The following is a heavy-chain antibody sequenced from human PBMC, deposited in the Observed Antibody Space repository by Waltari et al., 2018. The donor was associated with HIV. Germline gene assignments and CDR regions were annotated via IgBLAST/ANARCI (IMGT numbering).Heavy chain of an antibody. CDR3: AKDRSDFWTGFLDH. Sequence: VQLVQSGGGMVQPGRSLRLSCAASGFTFSNFGMHWVRQAPGKGLEWVAVISHHGRSDHYADSVKGRFTISRDNSKDTLFLEMDNVRPEDTSLYFCAKDRSDFWTGFLDHWGQGALVTVTS. D-gene: IGHD3-3*01. CDR1: GFTFSNFG. CDR2: ISHHGRSD. J-gene: IGHJ4*02. V-gene: IGHV3-30*18.